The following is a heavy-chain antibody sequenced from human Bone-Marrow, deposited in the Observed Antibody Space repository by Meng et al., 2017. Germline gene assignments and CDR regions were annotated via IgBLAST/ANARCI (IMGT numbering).Heavy chain of an antibody. Sequence: GGSLRLSCAASGFTFTDYFIHWVRQAPGQGLEWMGRINPKSGDTHYAQRFQGRVTVTGDTSISTAYMELSGLRSDDTAMYYCARDEDISAAGKLFGDYWGQGTLVTVSS. CDR1: GFTFTDYF. D-gene: IGHD6-13*01. CDR2: INPKSGDT. J-gene: IGHJ4*02. V-gene: IGHV1-2*06. CDR3: ARDEDISAAGKLFGDY.